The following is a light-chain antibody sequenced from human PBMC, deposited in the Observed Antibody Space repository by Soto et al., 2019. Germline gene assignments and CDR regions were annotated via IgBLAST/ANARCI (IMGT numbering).Light chain of an antibody. CDR3: QHRMNWPLT. CDR2: DAS. Sequence: EIGLTQSPATLSFSPGERATLSFRASQTVSSYLLWYQQKPGQAPRLLIYDASNRASGTPARFSGSGSETDFTLTISSLEPEDFAVYYCQHRMNWPLTFGQGTRLEIK. V-gene: IGKV3-11*01. CDR1: QTVSSY. J-gene: IGKJ5*01.